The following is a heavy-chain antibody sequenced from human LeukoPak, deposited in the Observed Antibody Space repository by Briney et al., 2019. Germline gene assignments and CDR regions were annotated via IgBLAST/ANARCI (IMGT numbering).Heavy chain of an antibody. CDR2: INPNSGGT. J-gene: IGHJ3*02. CDR3: ASGYSGYALDAFDI. V-gene: IGHV1-2*06. Sequence: ASVKVSCKASGYTFTGYYMHWVRQAPGQGLEWMGRINPNSGGTNYAQKLQGRVTMTRDTSISTAYMELSRLRSDDTAVYYCASGYSGYALDAFDIWGQGTMVTVSS. D-gene: IGHD5-12*01. CDR1: GYTFTGYY.